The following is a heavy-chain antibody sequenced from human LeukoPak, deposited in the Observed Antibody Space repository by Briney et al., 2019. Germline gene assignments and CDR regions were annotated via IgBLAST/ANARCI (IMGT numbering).Heavy chain of an antibody. Sequence: GGSLRLSCASSGFTFGSYAMSWVRQAPGKGLEWVSTIGGTGVRTYYADSVKGRFTISRDNSKNTMYLQINSLRAEDTAVYFCASLSDTAMTNPGMIAWGFFDYWGQGTLVTVSS. CDR2: IGGTGVRT. J-gene: IGHJ4*02. V-gene: IGHV3-23*01. CDR1: GFTFGSYA. CDR3: ASLSDTAMTNPGMIAWGFFDY. D-gene: IGHD5-18*01.